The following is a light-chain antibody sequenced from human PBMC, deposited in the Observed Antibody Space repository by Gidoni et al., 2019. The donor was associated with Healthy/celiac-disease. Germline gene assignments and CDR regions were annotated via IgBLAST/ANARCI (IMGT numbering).Light chain of an antibody. CDR1: SSDVGGYNY. CDR3: SSYTSSSVV. V-gene: IGLV2-14*01. CDR2: DVS. J-gene: IGLJ2*01. Sequence: QSALTQPASVPGSPAQSITLSCTRTSSDVGGYNYVSLYQQHPGKAPQLMLHDVSNRPSGVSYRFSGSKSGNAASLTISGLQDEDEADYYCSSYTSSSVVFGGGTKLTVL.